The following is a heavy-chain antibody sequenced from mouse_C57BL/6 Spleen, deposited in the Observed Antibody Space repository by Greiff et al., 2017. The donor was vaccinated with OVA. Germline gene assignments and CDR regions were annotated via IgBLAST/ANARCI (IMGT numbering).Heavy chain of an antibody. CDR3: AVSTTVYFDY. CDR2: IDPSDSYT. CDR1: GYTFTSYW. V-gene: IGHV1-69*01. D-gene: IGHD6-1*01. J-gene: IGHJ2*01. Sequence: VQLQQPGAELVMPGASVKLSCKASGYTFTSYWMHWVMQRPGQGLEWIGEIDPSDSYTNYNQKFKGKSTLTVDKSSSTAYMQLSSLTSEDSAVYYCAVSTTVYFDYWGQGTTLTVSS.